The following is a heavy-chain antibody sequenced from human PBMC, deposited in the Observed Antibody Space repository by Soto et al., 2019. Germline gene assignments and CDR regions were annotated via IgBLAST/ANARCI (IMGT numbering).Heavy chain of an antibody. CDR2: MNPNSGNT. D-gene: IGHD3-9*01. Sequence: QVQLVQSVAEVKKPGASVKVSCKASGYTFTSYDINWVRQATGQGLEWMGWMNPNSGNTGYAQKFQGIVAMSRNTSISTAYMERSSLRSDDTAVYYCARTNYDILTGSKNINWFDPWGQGTLVTVST. V-gene: IGHV1-8*01. CDR3: ARTNYDILTGSKNINWFDP. CDR1: GYTFTSYD. J-gene: IGHJ5*02.